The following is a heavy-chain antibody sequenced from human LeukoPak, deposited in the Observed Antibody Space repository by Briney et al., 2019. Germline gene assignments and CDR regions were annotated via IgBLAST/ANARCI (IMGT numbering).Heavy chain of an antibody. CDR2: INPNSGGT. Sequence: ASVKVSCKASGGTFSSYAISWVRQAPGQGLEWMGWINPNSGGTNYAQKFQGRVTMTRDTSISTAYMELSRLRSDDTAVYYCARAFGLLSQQWLVPNYWGQGTLVTVSS. V-gene: IGHV1-2*02. CDR1: GGTFSSYA. CDR3: ARAFGLLSQQWLVPNY. D-gene: IGHD6-19*01. J-gene: IGHJ4*02.